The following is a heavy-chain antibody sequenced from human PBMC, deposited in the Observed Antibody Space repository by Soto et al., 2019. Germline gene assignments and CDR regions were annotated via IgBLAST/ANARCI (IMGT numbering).Heavy chain of an antibody. CDR2: ISENGGSRGGT. V-gene: IGHV3-23*01. CDR1: GFSFSTSV. D-gene: IGHD2-21*01. CDR3: ASAKAVVIAALGI. J-gene: IGHJ3*02. Sequence: EVHLLESGGGLVQPGGSLRLSCTASGFSFSTSVMTWVRQAPGQGLEWVASISENGGSRGGTYYADSVKGRVTISRDKSNNTLYLQLDSLRGADTAVYFCASAKAVVIAALGIWGQGTMVTVSS.